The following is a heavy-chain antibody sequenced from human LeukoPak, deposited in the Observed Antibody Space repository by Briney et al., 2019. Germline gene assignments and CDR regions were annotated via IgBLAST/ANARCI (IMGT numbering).Heavy chain of an antibody. V-gene: IGHV3-30-3*01. D-gene: IGHD3-22*01. CDR1: GFTFSSYA. CDR2: ISYDGSNK. Sequence: GGSLRLSCAASGFTFSSYAMHWVRQAPGKGLEWVAVISYDGSNKYYADSVKGRFTISRDNSKNTLYLQMNSLRAEDTAVYYCAKSLLGYYYDSSGPNLFDYWGQGTLVTVSS. CDR3: AKSLLGYYYDSSGPNLFDY. J-gene: IGHJ4*02.